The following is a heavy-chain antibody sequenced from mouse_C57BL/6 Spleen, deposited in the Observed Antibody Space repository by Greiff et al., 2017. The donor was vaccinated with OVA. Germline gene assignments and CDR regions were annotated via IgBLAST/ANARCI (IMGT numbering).Heavy chain of an antibody. CDR3: GRDLITTVVAKAY. CDR2: IDPANGNT. J-gene: IGHJ3*01. CDR1: GFNIKNTY. Sequence: EVQLQQSVAELVRPGASVKLSCTASGFNIKNTYMHWVKQRPEQGLEWIGRIDPANGNTKYAPKFQGKATITADTSSNTAYLQLSSLTSEDTAIYYCGRDLITTVVAKAYWGQGTLVTVSA. D-gene: IGHD1-1*01. V-gene: IGHV14-3*01.